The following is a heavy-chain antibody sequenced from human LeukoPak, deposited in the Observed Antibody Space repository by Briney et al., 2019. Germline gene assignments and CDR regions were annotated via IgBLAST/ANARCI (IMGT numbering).Heavy chain of an antibody. CDR3: ARVGYYYDSSGYYRNDAFDI. V-gene: IGHV3-7*01. J-gene: IGHJ3*02. D-gene: IGHD3-22*01. Sequence: PGGSLRLSCAASGFTFSSYWMSWVRQAPGKGLEWVANIKQDGSEKYYVDSVKGRFTISRDNAKNSLYLQMNSLRAEDTAVYYCARVGYYYDSSGYYRNDAFDIWGQGTMVTVSS. CDR1: GFTFSSYW. CDR2: IKQDGSEK.